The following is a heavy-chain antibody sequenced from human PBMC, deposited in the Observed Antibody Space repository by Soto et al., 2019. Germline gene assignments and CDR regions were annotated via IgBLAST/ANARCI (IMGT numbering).Heavy chain of an antibody. V-gene: IGHV1-3*01. CDR2: INGGNGNT. J-gene: IGHJ4*02. CDR3: ARELQGLYYFDY. CDR1: EYTFTSYT. Sequence: ASVKVSCKASEYTFTSYTMRWVRQAPGQRLEWMGWINGGNGNTKYSQKFQGRVTITRDTSASTAYMELSSLRSDDTAVYYCARELQGLYYFDYWGQGTLVTVSS. D-gene: IGHD4-4*01.